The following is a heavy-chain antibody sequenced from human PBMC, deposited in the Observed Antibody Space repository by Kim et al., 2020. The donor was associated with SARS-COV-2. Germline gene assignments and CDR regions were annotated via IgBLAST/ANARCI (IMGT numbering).Heavy chain of an antibody. CDR3: ARGVEMATIRAHYYYYYGMDV. D-gene: IGHD5-12*01. CDR1: GYTFTSYA. CDR2: INAGNGNT. V-gene: IGHV1-3*01. J-gene: IGHJ6*02. Sequence: ASVKVSCKASGYTFTSYAMHWVRQAPGQRLEWMGWINAGNGNTKYSQKFQGRVTITRDTSASTAYMELSSLRSEDTAVYYCARGVEMATIRAHYYYYYGMDVWGQGTTVTVSS.